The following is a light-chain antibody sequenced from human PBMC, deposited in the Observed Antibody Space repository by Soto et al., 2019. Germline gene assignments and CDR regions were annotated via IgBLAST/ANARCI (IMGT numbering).Light chain of an antibody. CDR3: CSYAGVSPPGL. Sequence: QSVLTQPASVSGSPGQSITISCTGTSSDVGNYNLVSWYQQHPGKAPKLMIYEVSKRPSGVSNRFSGSKSGNTASLTISGFGAEEEGDYSCCSYAGVSPPGLFGGGTRPTV. V-gene: IGLV2-23*02. CDR1: SSDVGNYNL. CDR2: EVS. J-gene: IGLJ2*01.